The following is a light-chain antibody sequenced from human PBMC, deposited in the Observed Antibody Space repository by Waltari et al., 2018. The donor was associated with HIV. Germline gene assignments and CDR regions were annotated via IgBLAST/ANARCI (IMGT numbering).Light chain of an antibody. Sequence: QSALTQLASVSGSPGQSITISCTGTSSDVGAYTLVSWYPHHPNKAPKLMIFEVTKRPSGVSDRFSGSRSGNTASLTISGLQTEDEGDYYCCSYTGTGIVFGGGTKLTVL. V-gene: IGLV2-23*02. CDR1: SSDVGAYTL. CDR3: CSYTGTGIV. J-gene: IGLJ2*01. CDR2: EVT.